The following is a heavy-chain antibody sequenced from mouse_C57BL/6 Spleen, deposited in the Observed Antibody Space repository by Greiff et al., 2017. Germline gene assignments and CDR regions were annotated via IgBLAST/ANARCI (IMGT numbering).Heavy chain of an antibody. Sequence: QVQLKQSGAELVRPGTSVKVSCKASGYAFTNYLIEWVKQRPGQGLEWIGVINPGSGGTNYNEKFKGKATLTADKSSSTAYMQLSSLTSEDSAVYFCARSVTTVGFDYWGQGTTLTVSS. D-gene: IGHD1-1*01. V-gene: IGHV1-54*01. J-gene: IGHJ2*01. CDR1: GYAFTNYL. CDR2: INPGSGGT. CDR3: ARSVTTVGFDY.